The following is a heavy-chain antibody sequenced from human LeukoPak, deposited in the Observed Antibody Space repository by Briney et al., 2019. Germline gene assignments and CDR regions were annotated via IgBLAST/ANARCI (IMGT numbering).Heavy chain of an antibody. Sequence: SETLSLTCTVSGGSISSYYWSWIRQPAGKGLEWIGRIYSSGSTNYNPSLESRVTISLDTSKNQFSLKLSSVTTADTAVYYCARDSPGSYFDYWGQGTLVTVSS. J-gene: IGHJ4*02. CDR3: ARDSPGSYFDY. V-gene: IGHV4-4*07. CDR1: GGSISSYY. CDR2: IYSSGST.